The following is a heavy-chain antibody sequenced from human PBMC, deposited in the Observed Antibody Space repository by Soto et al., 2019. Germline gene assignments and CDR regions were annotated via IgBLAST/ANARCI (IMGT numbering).Heavy chain of an antibody. Sequence: QVQLVQSGAEVKKPRSSVKVSCKASGGTFSSYAISWVRQAPGQGLEWMGGIIPIFGTANYAQKFQGRVTITADKSTSTAYMELSSLRSEDTAVYYCARDCEWSGRGYNWFDPRGQGTLVTVSS. D-gene: IGHD3-3*01. CDR2: IIPIFGTA. V-gene: IGHV1-69*06. J-gene: IGHJ5*02. CDR3: ARDCEWSGRGYNWFDP. CDR1: GGTFSSYA.